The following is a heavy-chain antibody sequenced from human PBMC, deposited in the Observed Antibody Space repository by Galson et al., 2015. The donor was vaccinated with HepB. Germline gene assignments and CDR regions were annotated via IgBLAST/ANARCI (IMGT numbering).Heavy chain of an antibody. CDR2: ISYDGSNK. CDR3: AKDHYSRSSNSAFDY. J-gene: IGHJ4*02. CDR1: GFTFSSYA. V-gene: IGHV3-30-3*01. D-gene: IGHD6-6*01. Sequence: SLRLSCAASGFTFSSYAMHWVRQAPGKGLEWVAVISYDGSNKYYADSVKGRFTISRDNSKNTLYLQMNSLRVEDTAVYYCAKDHYSRSSNSAFDYWGQGTLVTVSS.